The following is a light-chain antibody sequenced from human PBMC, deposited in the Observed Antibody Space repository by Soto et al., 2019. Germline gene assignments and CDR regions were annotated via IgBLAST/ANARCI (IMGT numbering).Light chain of an antibody. J-gene: IGLJ1*01. CDR1: GSKFGAGFD. Sequence: SVVTPPPSVSGAPGPRVTISCTGSGSKFGAGFDVHWYQQLPGTAPKLLIYGNSNRPSGVPDRFSGSKSGTSASLAITGLQAEDEADYYCQSYDSSLRGYVFGTGTKVTVL. CDR3: QSYDSSLRGYV. CDR2: GNS. V-gene: IGLV1-40*01.